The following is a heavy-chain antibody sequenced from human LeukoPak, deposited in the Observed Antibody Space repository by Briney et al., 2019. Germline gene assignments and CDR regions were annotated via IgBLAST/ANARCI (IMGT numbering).Heavy chain of an antibody. CDR3: TRSIIVATNELDFDY. D-gene: IGHD5-12*01. CDR1: GFTFNNAW. J-gene: IGHJ4*02. CDR2: IKSKTYGGTT. V-gene: IGHV3-15*01. Sequence: GSLRLSCAASGFTFNNAWMSWVRQAPGKGLEWVGRIKSKTYGGTTDYAAPVKGRFTISRGDSKNTLYLQMNSLKTEDTAVYYCTRSIIVATNELDFDYWGQGTLVTVSS.